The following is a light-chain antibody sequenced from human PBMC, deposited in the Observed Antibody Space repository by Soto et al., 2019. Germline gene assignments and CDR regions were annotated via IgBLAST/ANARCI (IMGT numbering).Light chain of an antibody. V-gene: IGKV1D-8*01. CDR2: AAS. CDR1: QGISIY. Sequence: VVWMTQSTPLLSASTGDRVTISCLMSQGISIYLAWYQQKPVKAPELLIYAASTLQSGVPSRFSGSGSGTDFTLTISCLQSEDFATYYCQQYYSFPWTFGQGTKVDVK. J-gene: IGKJ1*01. CDR3: QQYYSFPWT.